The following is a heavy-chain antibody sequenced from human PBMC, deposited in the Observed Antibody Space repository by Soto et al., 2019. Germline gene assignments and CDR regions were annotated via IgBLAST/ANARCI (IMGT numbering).Heavy chain of an antibody. V-gene: IGHV4-4*02. J-gene: IGHJ4*02. Sequence: PSETLSLTCSVSGDSITNSNWWIWVRQPPGRGLDWIGQISHIGTTQYNSSLKSRVTISVDKSENQFSLKLTSVTAADTAVYYCACHIVGSTKSIDSWGQGTLVTVSS. CDR1: GDSITNSNW. D-gene: IGHD1-26*01. CDR3: ACHIVGSTKSIDS. CDR2: ISHIGTT.